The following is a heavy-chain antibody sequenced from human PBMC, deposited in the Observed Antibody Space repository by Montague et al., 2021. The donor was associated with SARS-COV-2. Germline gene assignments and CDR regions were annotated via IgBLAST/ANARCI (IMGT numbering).Heavy chain of an antibody. CDR1: GRSISSGSYY. CDR3: ARVSRGTIFGVVIRPYYYMDV. V-gene: IGHV4-61*02. Sequence: TLSLTCTVSGRSISSGSYYWSWIRQPAGKGLEWIGRIYTSGSTNYNPSLKSRVTISVDTSKNQFSLKLSSVTAADTAVYYCARVSRGTIFGVVIRPYYYMDVWGKGTAVTVSS. J-gene: IGHJ6*03. CDR2: IYTSGST. D-gene: IGHD3-3*01.